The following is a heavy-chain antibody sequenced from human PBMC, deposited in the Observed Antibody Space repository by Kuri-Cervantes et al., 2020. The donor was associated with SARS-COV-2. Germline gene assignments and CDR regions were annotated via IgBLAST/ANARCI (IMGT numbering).Heavy chain of an antibody. D-gene: IGHD3-3*01. V-gene: IGHV1-46*01. Sequence: ASVKVSCKASGYTFTSYGISWVRQAPGQGLEWMGIINPSGGSTSYAQKFQGRVTMTRDTSTSTVYMELSSLRSEDTAVYYCARDLPYDFWSGYYSWEIEQRTRFDYWGQGTLVTVSS. CDR3: ARDLPYDFWSGYYSWEIEQRTRFDY. J-gene: IGHJ4*02. CDR2: INPSGGST. CDR1: GYTFTSYG.